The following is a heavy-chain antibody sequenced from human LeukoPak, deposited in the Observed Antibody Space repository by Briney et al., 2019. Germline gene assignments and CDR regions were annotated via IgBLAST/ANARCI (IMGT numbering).Heavy chain of an antibody. CDR2: IYTSGST. D-gene: IGHD6-13*01. Sequence: SETLSLTCTVSGGSISIYYWSWIRQPAGKGLEWIGRIYTSGSTNYNPSLKSRVTMSVDTYKNQFSLKLSSVTAADTAVYYCARGPRVSTQIAATGILDYWGQGTLVTVSS. V-gene: IGHV4-4*07. J-gene: IGHJ4*02. CDR1: GGSISIYY. CDR3: ARGPRVSTQIAATGILDY.